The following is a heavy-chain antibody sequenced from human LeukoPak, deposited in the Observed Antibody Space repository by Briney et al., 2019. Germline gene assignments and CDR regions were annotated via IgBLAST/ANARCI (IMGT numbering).Heavy chain of an antibody. CDR2: IHDSATS. D-gene: IGHD3-16*01. CDR3: ARETSQKGAHYMDV. CDR1: GGSLSSYF. J-gene: IGHJ6*03. V-gene: IGHV4-59*01. Sequence: SETLSLTCTVSGGSLSSYFWSWIRQPPGKGLEWIGYIHDSATSNYNPSLKSRVTISLDPSKNQFSLKLRSVTAADTAVYYCARETSQKGAHYMDVWGKGTTVTISS.